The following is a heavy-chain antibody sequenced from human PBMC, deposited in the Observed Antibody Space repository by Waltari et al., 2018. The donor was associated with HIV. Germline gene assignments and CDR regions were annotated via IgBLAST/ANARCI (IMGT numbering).Heavy chain of an antibody. J-gene: IGHJ3*02. CDR2: IYYSGST. D-gene: IGHD3-16*02. Sequence: QVQLQESGPGLVKPSETLSLTCTVSGGSISSYYWSWIRQPPGKGLEGIGYIYYSGSTNYNPSLKSRVTISVDTSKNQFSLKLSSVTAADTAVYYCARVTTRTDDYVWGSYRYTGAFDIWGQGTMVTVSS. CDR1: GGSISSYY. V-gene: IGHV4-59*01. CDR3: ARVTTRTDDYVWGSYRYTGAFDI.